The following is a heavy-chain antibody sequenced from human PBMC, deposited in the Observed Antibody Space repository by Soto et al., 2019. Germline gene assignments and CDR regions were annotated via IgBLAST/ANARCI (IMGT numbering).Heavy chain of an antibody. V-gene: IGHV3-7*03. D-gene: IGHD6-25*01. CDR2: IKEDGSER. Sequence: EVLLVESGGGLVQPGGSLRLSCAASGFTFSNYRMSWVRQAPGKGLEWVARIKEDGSERYYVPSLRGRFTISRDNAKNSLRLQMNSRSADDTAVYYCASFKVSSAWECWRHGNLVTVS. CDR3: ASFKVSSAWEC. J-gene: IGHJ4*01. CDR1: GFTFSNYR.